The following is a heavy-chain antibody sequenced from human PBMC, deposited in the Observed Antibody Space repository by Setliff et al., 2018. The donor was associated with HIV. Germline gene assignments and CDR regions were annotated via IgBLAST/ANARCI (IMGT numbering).Heavy chain of an antibody. J-gene: IGHJ4*02. CDR2: LYSGGVT. CDR3: ARGGELAYCNDRSCHPAALHY. D-gene: IGHD2-15*01. CDR1: GFSVRTTY. Sequence: GGSLRLSCEVSGFSVRTTYMSWVRQAPGRGLEWVAVLYSGGVTDYVDSVKGRFSISRDNSKNTLYLQMIGLRVEDAPVYYCARGGELAYCNDRSCHPAALHYWGQGALVTVSS. V-gene: IGHV3-66*02.